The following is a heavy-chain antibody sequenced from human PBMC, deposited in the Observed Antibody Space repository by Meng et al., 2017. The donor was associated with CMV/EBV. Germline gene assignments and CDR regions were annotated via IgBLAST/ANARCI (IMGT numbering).Heavy chain of an antibody. J-gene: IGHJ4*02. Sequence: ELQLVGSGVGLIQPGVSLRLSCAASGFTVSKNSMRWFRQAPGKGLEWVSLIYSEGTTDYADSVKGRFTISRDNSKNTLYLQMNSLRAEDTAVYYCARDGNYHGVWGQGTLVTVSS. V-gene: IGHV3-53*01. CDR2: IYSEGTT. CDR3: ARDGNYHGV. D-gene: IGHD1-7*01. CDR1: GFTVSKNS.